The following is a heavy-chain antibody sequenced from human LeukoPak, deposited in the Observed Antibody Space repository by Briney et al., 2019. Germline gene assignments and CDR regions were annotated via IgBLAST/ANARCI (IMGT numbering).Heavy chain of an antibody. D-gene: IGHD4-11*01. V-gene: IGHV3-74*01. Sequence: GGSLRLSCAASGFTFSSYWMHWVRQAPGKGLVWVSRINSDGSTTTYADSVKGRFTVSRDKVKNKLYVQMNHLRAKDTAVYYFVRGVKNSARSFDYWGQGTLVTVSS. CDR1: GFTFSSYW. CDR2: INSDGSTT. J-gene: IGHJ4*02. CDR3: VRGVKNSARSFDY.